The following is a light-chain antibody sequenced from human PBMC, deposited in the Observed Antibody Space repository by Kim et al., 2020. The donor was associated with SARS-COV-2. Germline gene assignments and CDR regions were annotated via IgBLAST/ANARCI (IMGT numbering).Light chain of an antibody. J-gene: IGLJ2*01. CDR3: QVWNSSSDHRVV. CDR1: SIGSKS. V-gene: IGLV3-21*04. CDR2: YDS. Sequence: PGKTARMTCEGNSIGSKSVHWYQQKPGQAPVLVISYDSDRPAGIPERYSGSNSGNTATLTISRVEVGDEADFYCQVWNSSSDHRVVFGGGTQLTVL.